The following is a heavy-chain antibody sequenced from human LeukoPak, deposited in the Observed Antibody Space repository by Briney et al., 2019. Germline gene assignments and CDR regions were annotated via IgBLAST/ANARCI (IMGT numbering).Heavy chain of an antibody. V-gene: IGHV4-59*01. CDR3: ARDSPYVWGSYRPFDY. D-gene: IGHD3-16*02. CDR2: IFHSGST. Sequence: PSETLSLTCTVSGGSISSYYWSWIRQPPGKGLEWIGYIFHSGSTNYNPSLRGRVTISVDTSKNQFSLKLSSVTAADTAVYYCARDSPYVWGSYRPFDYWGQGTLVTVSS. J-gene: IGHJ4*02. CDR1: GGSISSYY.